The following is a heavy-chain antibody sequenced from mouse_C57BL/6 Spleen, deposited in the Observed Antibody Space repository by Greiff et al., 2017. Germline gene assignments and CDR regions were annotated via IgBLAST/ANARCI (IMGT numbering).Heavy chain of an antibody. D-gene: IGHD1-1*01. CDR3: ARSYYYGSSLGN. Sequence: QVQLQQPGAELVKPGASVKMSCKASGYTFTSYWITWVKQRPGQGLEWIGDIYPGSGSTNYNEKFKSKATLTVDTSSSTAYMQLSSLTSEDSAVYYCARSYYYGSSLGNWGQGTTLTVSS. CDR1: GYTFTSYW. J-gene: IGHJ2*01. V-gene: IGHV1-55*01. CDR2: IYPGSGST.